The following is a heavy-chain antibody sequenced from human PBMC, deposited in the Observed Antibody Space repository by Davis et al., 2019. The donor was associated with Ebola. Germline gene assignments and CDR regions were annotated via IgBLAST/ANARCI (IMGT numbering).Heavy chain of an antibody. CDR1: GGSISSYY. CDR2: IYYSGST. D-gene: IGHD6-6*01. J-gene: IGHJ6*02. Sequence: SETLSLTCTVSGGSISSYYWSWIRQPPGKGLEWIGYIYYSGSTNYNPSLKSRVTISVDTSKNQFSLKLSSVTAADTAVYYCARALGYSSSSYLYYYYGMDVWGQGTTVTVSS. V-gene: IGHV4-59*01. CDR3: ARALGYSSSSYLYYYYGMDV.